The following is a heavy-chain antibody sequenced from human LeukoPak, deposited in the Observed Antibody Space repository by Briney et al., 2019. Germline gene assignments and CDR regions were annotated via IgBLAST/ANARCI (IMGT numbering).Heavy chain of an antibody. V-gene: IGHV3-30*02. J-gene: IGHJ6*03. CDR2: IRYDGSNK. D-gene: IGHD3-10*01. Sequence: GGSLRLSCAASGFTFSSYGMHWVRQAPGKGLEWVAFIRYDGSNKYYADSVKGRFTISRDNSKNTLYLQMNSLRAEDTAVYYCAKGGSGSGSYAHYYYYYMDVWGKGTTVTISS. CDR3: AKGGSGSGSYAHYYYYYMDV. CDR1: GFTFSSYG.